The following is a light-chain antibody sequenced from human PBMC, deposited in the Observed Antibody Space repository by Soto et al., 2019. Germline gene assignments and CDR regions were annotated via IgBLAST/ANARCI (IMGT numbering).Light chain of an antibody. J-gene: IGLJ1*01. CDR1: SSDIGGYKY. Sequence: QSVLTQPASVSGSPGQSITISCTGTSSDIGGYKYVSWYQQHPGKAPKLMIYDVSNRPSGVSNRFSGSKSGNTATLTISGLQSEDEAEYYCSSYTGGSTYVFGTGTKVTV. CDR2: DVS. CDR3: SSYTGGSTYV. V-gene: IGLV2-14*01.